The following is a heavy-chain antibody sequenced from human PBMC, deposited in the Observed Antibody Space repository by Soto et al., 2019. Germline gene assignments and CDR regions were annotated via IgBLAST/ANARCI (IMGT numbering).Heavy chain of an antibody. Sequence: SETLSLTCTVSGGSISSSCYYWSWIRQPPGKGLEWIGYIYYSGSTNYNPSLKSRVTISVDTSKNQFSLKLSSVTAADTAVYYCARVLGYCSGGSCYSNWFDPWGQGTLVTVSS. J-gene: IGHJ5*02. CDR1: GGSISSSCYY. CDR2: IYYSGST. V-gene: IGHV4-61*01. CDR3: ARVLGYCSGGSCYSNWFDP. D-gene: IGHD2-15*01.